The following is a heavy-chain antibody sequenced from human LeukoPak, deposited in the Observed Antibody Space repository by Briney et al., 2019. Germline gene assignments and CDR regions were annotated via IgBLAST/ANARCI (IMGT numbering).Heavy chain of an antibody. D-gene: IGHD6-19*01. CDR1: GFTISSHS. CDR3: AKDPAGYSSGWLLD. CDR2: ISSSSSTI. V-gene: IGHV3-48*01. J-gene: IGHJ4*02. Sequence: PGGSLRLSCAASGFTISSHSMNWVRQAPGKGLEWVSYISSSSSTIYYADSVKGRFTISRDNAKNSLYLQMNSLRAEDTALYYCAKDPAGYSSGWLLDWGQGTLVTVSS.